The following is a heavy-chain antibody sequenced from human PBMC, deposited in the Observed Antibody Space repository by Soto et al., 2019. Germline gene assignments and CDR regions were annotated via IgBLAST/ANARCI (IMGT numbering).Heavy chain of an antibody. CDR3: TRDQQWLVLLGAFDI. CDR2: IRSKAYGGTT. D-gene: IGHD6-19*01. CDR1: GFTFGDYA. J-gene: IGHJ3*02. Sequence: GSLRLSCTASGFTFGDYAMSWFRQAPGKGLEWVGFIRSKAYGGTTEYAATVKGGFTISRDDYKSIAYLQMNSLKTEDTAVYYCTRDQQWLVLLGAFDIWGQGTMVTVSS. V-gene: IGHV3-49*03.